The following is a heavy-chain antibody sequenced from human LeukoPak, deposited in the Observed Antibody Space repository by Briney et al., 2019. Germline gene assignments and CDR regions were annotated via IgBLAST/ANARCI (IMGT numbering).Heavy chain of an antibody. V-gene: IGHV3-21*01. Sequence: GRSLRLSCAASGFTFSSYGMHWVSQAPGKGLEWVSSIKGSSSYIAYADSVKGRFTISRDNARNSLYLHMNSLRAEDTAVYYCVRDVSAWGNFDFWGQGTLVTVSS. CDR3: VRDVSAWGNFDF. J-gene: IGHJ4*02. D-gene: IGHD6-19*01. CDR2: IKGSSSYI. CDR1: GFTFSSYG.